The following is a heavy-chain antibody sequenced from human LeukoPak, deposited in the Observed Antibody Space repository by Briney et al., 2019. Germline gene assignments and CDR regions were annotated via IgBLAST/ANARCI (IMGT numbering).Heavy chain of an antibody. V-gene: IGHV3-74*01. CDR3: ARAGSMVRGVRGYYFDY. CDR2: MSSDSTRS. J-gene: IGHJ4*02. CDR1: GFTFSGYW. D-gene: IGHD3-10*01. Sequence: RGSLRLSCEASGFTFSGYWMHWVRQAPGKGLVWVSRMSSDSTRSSHADSVKGRFTISRDNAKKMVYLQMNSLRAEDTAVYYCARAGSMVRGVRGYYFDYWGQGILVTVSS.